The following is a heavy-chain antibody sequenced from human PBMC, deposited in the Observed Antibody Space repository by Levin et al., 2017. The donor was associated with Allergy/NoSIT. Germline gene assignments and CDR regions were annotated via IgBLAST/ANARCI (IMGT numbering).Heavy chain of an antibody. V-gene: IGHV4-4*02. Sequence: SETLSLTCAVSGGSISSSNWWSWVRQPPGTGLEWIGEIYHSGSTNYNPSLKSRVTISVDKSKHQFSLKLSSVTAAATAVYYCARGRYSRSFDIWGQGTMVTVSS. D-gene: IGHD6-6*01. CDR3: ARGRYSRSFDI. J-gene: IGHJ3*02. CDR2: IYHSGST. CDR1: GGSISSSNW.